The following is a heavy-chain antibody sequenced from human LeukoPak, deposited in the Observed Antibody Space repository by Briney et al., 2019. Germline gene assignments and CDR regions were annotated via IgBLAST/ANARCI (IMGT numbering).Heavy chain of an antibody. J-gene: IGHJ4*02. V-gene: IGHV4-59*08. CDR3: AREPYYYDSSGYYQSGLLDY. CDR1: GGSISNYY. Sequence: SETLSLTCTVSGGSISNYYWSWIRQPPGKGLEWIAYIYYTGSTNYNPSLKSRVTISVDTSKNQFSLKLSSVTAADTAVYYCAREPYYYDSSGYYQSGLLDYWGQGTLVTVSS. CDR2: IYYTGST. D-gene: IGHD3-22*01.